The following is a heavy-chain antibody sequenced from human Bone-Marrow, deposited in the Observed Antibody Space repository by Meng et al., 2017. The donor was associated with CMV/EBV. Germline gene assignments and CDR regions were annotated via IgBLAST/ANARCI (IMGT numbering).Heavy chain of an antibody. J-gene: IGHJ6*01. V-gene: IGHV4-34*01. D-gene: IGHD2-2*01. CDR1: GGSFSGYY. Sequence: SETLSLTCAVYGGSFSGYYWSWIRQPPGKGLEWIGEINHSGSTNYNPSLKSRVTISVDTSKNQFSLKLSSVTAADTAVYYCARDGRDCSSTSCYQPVYYYGMDVWGQGTTVTGSS. CDR2: INHSGST. CDR3: ARDGRDCSSTSCYQPVYYYGMDV.